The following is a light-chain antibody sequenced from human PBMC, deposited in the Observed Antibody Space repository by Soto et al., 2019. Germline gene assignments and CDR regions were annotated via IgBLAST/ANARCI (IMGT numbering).Light chain of an antibody. Sequence: IVLTQSPATLPLSPGARATLSCRAGQSVSNYLAWYQQKPGQAPRLLIHDTFNRATGIPARFSGSGSGTDFTLTISSLEPEDLAVYFCVQRSTWPWTSGQGTKVEIK. CDR3: VQRSTWPWT. CDR2: DTF. J-gene: IGKJ1*01. V-gene: IGKV3-11*01. CDR1: QSVSNY.